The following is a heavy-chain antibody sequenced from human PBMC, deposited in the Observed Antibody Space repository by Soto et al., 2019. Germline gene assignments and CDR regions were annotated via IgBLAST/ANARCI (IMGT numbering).Heavy chain of an antibody. D-gene: IGHD2-2*01. J-gene: IGHJ4*02. V-gene: IGHV3-21*05. Sequence: PGGSLRLSCAASGFTFSSYSMNWVRQAPGKGLKRVSYISSSVSDINDAASVKGRFTISRDNAKNSLYLQMNSLRAEYTAVYYCASTEYQRLGTDYWGQGTLVTVSS. CDR2: ISSSVSDI. CDR1: GFTFSSYS. CDR3: ASTEYQRLGTDY.